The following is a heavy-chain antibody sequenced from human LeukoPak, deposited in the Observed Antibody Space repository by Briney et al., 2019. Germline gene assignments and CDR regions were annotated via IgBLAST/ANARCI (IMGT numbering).Heavy chain of an antibody. CDR3: ARSITMVRGVPQLFDY. D-gene: IGHD3-10*01. V-gene: IGHV4-59*11. Sequence: PSETLSLTCTVSGGSISSHYWSWIRQPPGKGLEWIGYIYYSGSTNYNPSLKSRVTISVDTSKNQFSLKLSSVTAADTAVYYCARSITMVRGVPQLFDYWGQGTLVTVSS. J-gene: IGHJ4*02. CDR2: IYYSGST. CDR1: GGSISSHY.